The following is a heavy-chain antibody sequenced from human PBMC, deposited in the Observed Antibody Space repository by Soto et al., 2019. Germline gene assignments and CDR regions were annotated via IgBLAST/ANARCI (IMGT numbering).Heavy chain of an antibody. D-gene: IGHD6-19*01. CDR3: ARHYSSGWDYFDY. CDR2: LYYSGST. V-gene: IGHV4-39*01. Sequence: PSETLSLTCNVSGGSIGTRNYYWAWIRQPPGKGLEWIGSLYYSGSTYYNQSLKSRVTISVDTSKNQFSLKVTPVTAADMAVYYCARHYSSGWDYFDYWGQGTLVTVSS. J-gene: IGHJ4*02. CDR1: GGSIGTRNYY.